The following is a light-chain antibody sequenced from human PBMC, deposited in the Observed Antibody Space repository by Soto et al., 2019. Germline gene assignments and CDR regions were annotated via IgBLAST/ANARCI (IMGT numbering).Light chain of an antibody. J-gene: IGKJ1*01. Sequence: EILLPQTPGTLSLSPGERATLSCRASQSVSNNYLAWYQQKPGQAPRLLIYGASNRATGIPDRFSGSGSGTDFTLTISRLEPEDFAVYFCHQFGSSPQTFGHGTKVDIK. CDR2: GAS. CDR3: HQFGSSPQT. CDR1: QSVSNNY. V-gene: IGKV3-20*01.